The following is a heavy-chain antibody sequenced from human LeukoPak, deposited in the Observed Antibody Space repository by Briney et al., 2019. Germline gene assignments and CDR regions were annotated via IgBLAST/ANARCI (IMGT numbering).Heavy chain of an antibody. J-gene: IGHJ4*02. V-gene: IGHV3-23*01. CDR3: AGRTYYFDY. CDR2: VSDDGDKT. D-gene: IGHD3-16*01. CDR1: GFNFRNYG. Sequence: PGGSLRVSCVASGFNFRNYGMNWVRPAPGKGLEWVAAVSDDGDKTYYGDSVKGRFTVSRDNSNNTLYLQMSSLRAEDTAVYYCAGRTYYFDYWGQGTLVTVSS.